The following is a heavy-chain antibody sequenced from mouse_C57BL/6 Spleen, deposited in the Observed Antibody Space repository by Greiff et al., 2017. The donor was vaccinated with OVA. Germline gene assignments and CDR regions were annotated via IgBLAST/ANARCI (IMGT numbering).Heavy chain of an antibody. D-gene: IGHD2-1*01. Sequence: QVQLQQSGAELVKPGASVKMSCKASGYTFTSYWITWVKQRPGQGLEWIGDIYPGSGSTNYNEKFKSKATLTVDTSSSTAYMQLSSLTSEDSAVYYCAREDYGNSVGYFDVWGTGTTVTVSS. J-gene: IGHJ1*03. CDR3: AREDYGNSVGYFDV. V-gene: IGHV1-55*01. CDR2: IYPGSGST. CDR1: GYTFTSYW.